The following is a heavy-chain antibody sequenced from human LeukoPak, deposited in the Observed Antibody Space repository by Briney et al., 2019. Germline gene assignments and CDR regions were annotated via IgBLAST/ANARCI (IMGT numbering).Heavy chain of an antibody. CDR2: IYYSGRT. D-gene: IGHD3-10*01. CDR3: ARHHDGSRHYFHY. CDR1: GGSISSYY. J-gene: IGHJ4*02. V-gene: IGHV4-59*01. Sequence: SETLSLTCTVSGGSISSYYWSWVRQAPGKGPEGVGYIYYSGRTNYNPSLKRRVNISVGTSKNQFSLKLSSVTAADTAVYYCARHHDGSRHYFHYWGQGTLVTVSS.